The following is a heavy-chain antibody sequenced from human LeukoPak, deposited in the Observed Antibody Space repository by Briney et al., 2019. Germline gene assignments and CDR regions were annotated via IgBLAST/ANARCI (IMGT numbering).Heavy chain of an antibody. J-gene: IGHJ4*02. CDR1: GYTFTSYG. Sequence: ASVKVSCKASGYTFTSYGISWVRQAPGQGLEWMGWISAYNGNTNYAQKLQGRVTMTTDTSTSTAYMELRSLRSDDTAVYYCARVLNLHNSTMKTGDYWGQGTLVTVSS. CDR2: ISAYNGNT. CDR3: ARVLNLHNSTMKTGDY. V-gene: IGHV1-18*01. D-gene: IGHD2/OR15-2a*01.